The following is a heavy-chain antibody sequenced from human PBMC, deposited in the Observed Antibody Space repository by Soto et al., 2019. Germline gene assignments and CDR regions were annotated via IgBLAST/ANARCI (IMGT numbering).Heavy chain of an antibody. CDR3: ASCTVTTCYYYYYYMDV. D-gene: IGHD4-4*01. Sequence: GGSLRLSCAASGFTFSSYWMHWVRQAPGKGLVWVSRINSDGSSTSYADSVKGRFTISRDNAKNTLYLQMNSLRAEDTAVYYCASCTVTTCYYYYYYMDVWGKGTTVTVSS. J-gene: IGHJ6*03. CDR1: GFTFSSYW. CDR2: INSDGSST. V-gene: IGHV3-74*01.